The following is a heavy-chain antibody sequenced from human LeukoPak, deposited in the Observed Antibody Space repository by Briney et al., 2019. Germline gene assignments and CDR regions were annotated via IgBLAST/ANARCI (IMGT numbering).Heavy chain of an antibody. D-gene: IGHD6-19*01. V-gene: IGHV3-9*01. Sequence: GGSLRLSCAASGFTFRNCAMSWVRQAPGKGLEWVSSDHINSADSVKGRFAVSRDNAKNSVYLQINSVRPEDTALYFCAKDFGAAVAGTGGALDVWGQGVMVTVSS. CDR2: DHI. CDR3: AKDFGAAVAGTGGALDV. CDR1: GFTFRNCA. J-gene: IGHJ3*01.